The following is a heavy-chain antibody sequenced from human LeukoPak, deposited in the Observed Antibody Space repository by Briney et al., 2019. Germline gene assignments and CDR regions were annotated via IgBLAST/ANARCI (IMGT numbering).Heavy chain of an antibody. J-gene: IGHJ4*02. CDR1: GGSISSSNYY. Sequence: PSETLSLICTVSGGSISSSNYYWGWIRQPPGKGLEWIGYLDYSGSTSYNPSLRRRVTISLDTSKNQFSLKLSSVTAADTAVYYCAREPYYHFWSGYPNYFDYWGQGTLVTVSS. CDR3: AREPYYHFWSGYPNYFDY. D-gene: IGHD3-3*01. CDR2: LDYSGST. V-gene: IGHV4-61*05.